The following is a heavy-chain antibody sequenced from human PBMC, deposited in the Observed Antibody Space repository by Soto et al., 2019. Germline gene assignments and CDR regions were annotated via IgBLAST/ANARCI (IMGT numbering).Heavy chain of an antibody. CDR1: GTSVSNYY. CDR2: VYYSGRP. J-gene: IGHJ5*02. Sequence: QLQESGPGLVKPSETLSLTCTVSGTSVSNYYWSWIRQPPGMGLEWIGHVYYSGRPNHNPSLKSPVTMSRVTSTNQVSINLSSVTSADTAIYYCARDRGTCDFLSRQSHGWFDPGGQGTLVTVSS. V-gene: IGHV4-59*02. CDR3: ARDRGTCDFLSRQSHGWFDP. D-gene: IGHD3-3*01.